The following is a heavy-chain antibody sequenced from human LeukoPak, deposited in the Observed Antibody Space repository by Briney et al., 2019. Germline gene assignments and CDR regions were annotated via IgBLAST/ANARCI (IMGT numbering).Heavy chain of an antibody. J-gene: IGHJ4*02. CDR2: ISGDGVST. Sequence: GRSLRLSCVVFGLPLADFAMHWVRQAPGKGLEWVSLISGDGVSTFYADSVKGRFSISRDNSKNSLSLEMNSLRTEDTAMYYCARESGKFDYWGQGTLVAVSS. CDR3: ARESGKFDY. CDR1: GLPLADFA. V-gene: IGHV3-43*02.